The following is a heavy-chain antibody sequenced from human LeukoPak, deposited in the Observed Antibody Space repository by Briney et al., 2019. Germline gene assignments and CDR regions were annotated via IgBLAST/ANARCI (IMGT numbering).Heavy chain of an antibody. Sequence: PGGSLRLSCAASGFTFSSYSMNWVRQAPGEGLEWVSSISSSSSYIYYADSVKGRFTISRDNAKNSLYLQMNSLRAEDTAVYYCARQISIAAAGTGYRGQGTLVTVSS. J-gene: IGHJ4*02. V-gene: IGHV3-21*01. D-gene: IGHD6-13*01. CDR3: ARQISIAAAGTGY. CDR2: ISSSSSYI. CDR1: GFTFSSYS.